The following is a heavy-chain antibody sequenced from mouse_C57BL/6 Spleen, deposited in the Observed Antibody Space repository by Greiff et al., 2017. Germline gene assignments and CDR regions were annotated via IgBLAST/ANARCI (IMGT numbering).Heavy chain of an antibody. D-gene: IGHD2-5*01. CDR3: ARKGVTPFYAMDY. J-gene: IGHJ4*01. CDR2: IWSGGST. CDR1: GFSLTSYG. Sequence: VKLMESGPGLVQPSQRLSITCTVSGFSLTSYGVHWVRQSPGKGLEWLGVIWSGGSTDYNAAFISRLSISNDNSKSQVFFKMNSLQADDTAIYYCARKGVTPFYAMDYWGQGTSVTVSS. V-gene: IGHV2-2*01.